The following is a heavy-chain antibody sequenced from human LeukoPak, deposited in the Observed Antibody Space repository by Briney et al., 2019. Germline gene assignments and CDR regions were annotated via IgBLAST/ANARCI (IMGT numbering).Heavy chain of an antibody. Sequence: QPGGSLRLSCAASGFTFSGSAMHWVRQASGKGLEWVGRIRSKANSYATAYAASVKGRFTISRDDSKNTAYLQMNSLKTEDTAVYYCTRHGGYALWVDPWGQGTLVTVSS. V-gene: IGHV3-73*01. CDR3: TRHGGYALWVDP. CDR2: IRSKANSYAT. D-gene: IGHD2-2*01. J-gene: IGHJ5*02. CDR1: GFTFSGSA.